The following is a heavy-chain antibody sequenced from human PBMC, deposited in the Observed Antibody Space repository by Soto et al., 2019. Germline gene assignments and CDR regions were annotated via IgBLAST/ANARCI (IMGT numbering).Heavy chain of an antibody. Sequence: GESLKISCKGSGYSFSGYWFGWVRQMPWKGLEWMGIIYPDDSDTRYSPYFRGQVTISADKSISTAYLQWSSLKASDTAMYYCARPDIPSRSSGYQYPFDFWGQGTQVTVSS. CDR2: IYPDDSDT. V-gene: IGHV5-51*01. CDR3: ARPDIPSRSSGYQYPFDF. CDR1: GYSFSGYW. D-gene: IGHD3-22*01. J-gene: IGHJ4*02.